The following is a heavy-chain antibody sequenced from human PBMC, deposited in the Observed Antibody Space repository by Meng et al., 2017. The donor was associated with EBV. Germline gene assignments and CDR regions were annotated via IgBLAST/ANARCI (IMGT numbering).Heavy chain of an antibody. CDR2: IYDTGIT. J-gene: IGHJ4*02. CDR1: GVSVTSGAYH. CDR3: AKSRSSTPGIVDD. V-gene: IGHV4-61*08. D-gene: IGHD2/OR15-2a*01. Sequence: QVQLHESGPGLVKPSETLSLTCIVSGVSVTSGAYHWSWIRQSPGKGLEWIGYIYDTGITIYNPSLKSRVTISLETSKNQFSLKVNSVTTADTAVYYCAKSRSSTPGIVDDWGQGTLVTVSS.